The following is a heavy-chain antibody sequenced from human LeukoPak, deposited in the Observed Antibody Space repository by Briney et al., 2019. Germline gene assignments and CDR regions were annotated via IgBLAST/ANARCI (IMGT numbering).Heavy chain of an antibody. CDR3: AREVDEGFDN. CDR2: IGGSSRSI. J-gene: IGHJ4*02. Sequence: GGSLRLSCAASGFTFSTYSMNWVRQAPGKGLEWVSSIGGSSRSIYHADSVKGRFTISRDNAKNSLFLQMNSLRAEDTAVYYCAREVDEGFDNWGQGTLVAVSS. V-gene: IGHV3-21*01. CDR1: GFTFSTYS. D-gene: IGHD3-9*01.